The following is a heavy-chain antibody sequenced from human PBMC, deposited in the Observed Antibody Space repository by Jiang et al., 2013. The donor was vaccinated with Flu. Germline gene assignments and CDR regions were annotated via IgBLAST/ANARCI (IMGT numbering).Heavy chain of an antibody. V-gene: IGHV1-69*01. CDR1: GGTFSSYA. Sequence: SGAEVKKPGSSVRVSCKASGGTFSSYAFSWVRQAPGQGLEWMGGIIPIFGTANYAQKFQGRVTITADESTSTAYMELSSLRSEDTAVYYCASSSSNGTYYYYGMDVWGQGTTVTVSS. D-gene: IGHD2/OR15-2a*01. J-gene: IGHJ6*02. CDR2: IIPIFGTA. CDR3: ASSSSNGTYYYYGMDV.